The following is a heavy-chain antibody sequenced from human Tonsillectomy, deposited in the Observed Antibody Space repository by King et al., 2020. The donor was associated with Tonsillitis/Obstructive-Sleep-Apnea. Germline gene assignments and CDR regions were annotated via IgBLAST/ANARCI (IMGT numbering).Heavy chain of an antibody. V-gene: IGHV4-39*01. CDR1: GGSISSSSYY. J-gene: IGHJ6*03. CDR3: AGHRDSSSWRWGPYYYYYYMDV. D-gene: IGHD6-13*01. Sequence: QLQESGPGLVKPSETLSLTCTVSGGSISSSSYYWGWIRQPPGKGLEWIGSIYYSGSTYYNPSLKSRVTISVDTSKNQFSLKLSSVTAAATAVYYCAGHRDSSSWRWGPYYYYYYMDVWGKGTTVTVSS. CDR2: IYYSGST.